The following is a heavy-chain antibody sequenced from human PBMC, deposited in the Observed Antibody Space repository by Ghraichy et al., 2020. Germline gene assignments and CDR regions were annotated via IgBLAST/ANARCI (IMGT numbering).Heavy chain of an antibody. V-gene: IGHV4-59*01. D-gene: IGHD6-19*01. CDR2: IYYSGST. CDR3: ARDSSGWPHDAFDI. J-gene: IGHJ3*02. CDR1: GGSISSYY. Sequence: SETLSLTCTVSGGSISSYYWSWIRQPPGKGLEWIGYIYYSGSTNYNPSLKSRVTISVDTSKNQFSLKLSSVTAADTAVYYCARDSSGWPHDAFDIWGQGTMVTVSS.